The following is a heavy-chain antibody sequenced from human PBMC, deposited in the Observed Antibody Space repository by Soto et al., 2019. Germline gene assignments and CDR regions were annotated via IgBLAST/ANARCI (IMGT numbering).Heavy chain of an antibody. CDR1: GYTFTGYY. V-gene: IGHV1-2*04. Sequence: ASVKVSCKASGYTFTGYYMHWVRQAPGQGLEWMGWINPNSGGTNYAQKFQGWVTMTRDTSISTAYMELSRLRSDDTAVYYCARAREAAGYDILTGPNGFDPWGQGTLVTGSS. D-gene: IGHD3-9*01. CDR3: ARAREAAGYDILTGPNGFDP. J-gene: IGHJ5*02. CDR2: INPNSGGT.